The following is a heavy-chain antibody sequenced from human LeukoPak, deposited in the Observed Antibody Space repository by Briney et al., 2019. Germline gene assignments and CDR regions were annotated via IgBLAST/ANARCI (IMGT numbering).Heavy chain of an antibody. J-gene: IGHJ4*02. CDR3: ARGGVGYCSSISCYTVDY. CDR1: GYTFTSYD. CDR2: MNPNSGNT. D-gene: IGHD2-2*02. Sequence: ASVKVSCKASGYTFTSYDINWVRQAPGQGLEWMGWMNPNSGNTGYAQKFQGRVTMTRNTSKSTAYMELSSLRSEDTAVYYCARGGVGYCSSISCYTVDYWGQETLVTVSS. V-gene: IGHV1-8*01.